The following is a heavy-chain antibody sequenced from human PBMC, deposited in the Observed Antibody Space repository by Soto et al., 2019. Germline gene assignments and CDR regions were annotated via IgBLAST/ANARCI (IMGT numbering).Heavy chain of an antibody. D-gene: IGHD1-26*01. CDR3: AKDTFGSQGAFDY. Sequence: EVQLVESGGGLVQPGRSLRLSCAASGFTFDDYAMHWVRQAPGKGLEWVSGISWNSGSIGYEDSVKGRFTISRDNAKNSLYLQMNSLRAEDTAWYYCAKDTFGSQGAFDYWGQGTLVTVSS. J-gene: IGHJ4*02. CDR1: GFTFDDYA. V-gene: IGHV3-9*01. CDR2: ISWNSGSI.